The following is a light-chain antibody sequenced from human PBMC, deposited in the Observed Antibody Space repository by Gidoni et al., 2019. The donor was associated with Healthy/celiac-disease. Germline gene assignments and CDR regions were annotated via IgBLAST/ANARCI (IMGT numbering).Light chain of an antibody. CDR2: GAS. V-gene: IGKV3-15*01. CDR3: QQYNNWPPWT. Sequence: EIVMTQSPATLSVSPGARDTLSCRASQSVSSNLAWYQQKTGQAPRLLIYGASTRATGIPARFICSGSGTEFTLTISSLQSEDFAVYYCQQYNNWPPWTFGQGTKVEIK. CDR1: QSVSSN. J-gene: IGKJ1*01.